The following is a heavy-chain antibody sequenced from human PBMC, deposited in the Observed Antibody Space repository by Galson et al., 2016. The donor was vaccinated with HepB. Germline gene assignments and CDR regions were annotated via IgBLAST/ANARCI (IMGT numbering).Heavy chain of an antibody. CDR1: GFTFSSYT. D-gene: IGHD1-1*01. Sequence: SLRLSCAASGFTFSSYTIHWVRQAPGKGLEWVAAISYDGSYKYYADSVKGRFTISRDNSKNTLFLQMNSLRAADTAVYYCARGRPTTATADYWGQGTLVTVSS. J-gene: IGHJ4*02. CDR3: ARGRPTTATADY. V-gene: IGHV3-30*04. CDR2: ISYDGSYK.